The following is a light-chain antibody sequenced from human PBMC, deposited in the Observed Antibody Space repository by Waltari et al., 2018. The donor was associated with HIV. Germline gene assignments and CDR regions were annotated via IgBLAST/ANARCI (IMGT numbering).Light chain of an antibody. CDR2: DAS. CDR1: QSVGSY. Sequence: DIVLTQSPATLSLSPGERATLSCRASQSVGSYLGWYQQKPGQAPRLLIYDASNRATVIPARFSGSWSGTDFTLTISSLEPEDFAVYYCQRRSDWPPTFGQGTKVEIK. V-gene: IGKV3-11*01. CDR3: QRRSDWPPT. J-gene: IGKJ1*01.